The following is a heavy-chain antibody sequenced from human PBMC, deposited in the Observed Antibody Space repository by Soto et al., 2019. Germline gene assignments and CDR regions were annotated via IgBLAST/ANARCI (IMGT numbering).Heavy chain of an antibody. V-gene: IGHV4-34*01. J-gene: IGHJ4*02. CDR2: INHSGST. D-gene: IGHD2-2*01. CDR3: ARVVPAALIDY. Sequence: SETLSLTCAVYGESFSGYYWIWIRQPPGKGLEWIGEINHSGSTNYNPSLKSRVTISVDTSKNQFSLKLSSVTAADTAVYYCARVVPAALIDYWGQGTLVTVSS. CDR1: GESFSGYY.